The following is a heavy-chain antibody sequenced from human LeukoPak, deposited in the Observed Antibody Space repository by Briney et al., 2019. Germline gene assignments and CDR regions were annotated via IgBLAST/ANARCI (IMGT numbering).Heavy chain of an antibody. J-gene: IGHJ3*02. Sequence: SETLSLTCTVSGGSISSGSYYWGWIRQPPGKGLEWIGSIYHSGSTYYNPSLKSRVTISVDTSKNQFSLKLSSVTAADTAVYYCARHKYSSWYTDHAFDIWGQGTMVTVSS. D-gene: IGHD6-13*01. V-gene: IGHV4-39*01. CDR1: GGSISSGSYY. CDR3: ARHKYSSWYTDHAFDI. CDR2: IYHSGST.